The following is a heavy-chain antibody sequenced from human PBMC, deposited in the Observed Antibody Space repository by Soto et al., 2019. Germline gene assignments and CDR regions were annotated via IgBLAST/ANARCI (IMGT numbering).Heavy chain of an antibody. CDR3: ARGSVDTVDSSGFYEY. V-gene: IGHV4-34*01. CDR2: INHSGGT. Sequence: SETLSLTCAVYGGSFSAYYWSWIRQPPGKGLEWIGEINHSGGTSYNPSLKSRVTISVDTSKSQFSLKLTSVTAADRAVYYCARGSVDTVDSSGFYEYWCQGTPVTVSS. J-gene: IGHJ4*02. D-gene: IGHD3-22*01. CDR1: GGSFSAYY.